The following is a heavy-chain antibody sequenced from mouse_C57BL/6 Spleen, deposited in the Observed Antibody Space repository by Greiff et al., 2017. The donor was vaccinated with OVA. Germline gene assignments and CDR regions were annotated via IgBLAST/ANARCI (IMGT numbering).Heavy chain of an antibody. V-gene: IGHV1-54*01. J-gene: IGHJ2*01. CDR2: INPGRGGT. Sequence: QVQLKESGAELVRPGTSVKVSCKASGYAFTNYLIEWVKQRPGQGLEWIGVINPGRGGTNYNEKFKGKATLTADKSSSTAYMQLSSLTSEASAVYFCARRGLSSYYFDYWGQGTTLTVSS. D-gene: IGHD1-1*02. CDR1: GYAFTNYL. CDR3: ARRGLSSYYFDY.